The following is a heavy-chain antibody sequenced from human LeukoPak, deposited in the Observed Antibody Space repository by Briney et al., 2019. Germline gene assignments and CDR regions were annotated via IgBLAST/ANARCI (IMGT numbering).Heavy chain of an antibody. CDR2: IYSGGST. D-gene: IGHD2-2*01. V-gene: IGHV3-53*01. J-gene: IGHJ3*02. Sequence: GGSLRLSCAASGFTVSSNYMSWVRQAPGKGLEWVSVIYSGGSTYYADSVQGRFIISRDNSKNNLYLQMNSLRVDDMAVYYCARGPSCTSTSCYVIGALDIWGLGTTVTVSS. CDR3: ARGPSCTSTSCYVIGALDI. CDR1: GFTVSSNY.